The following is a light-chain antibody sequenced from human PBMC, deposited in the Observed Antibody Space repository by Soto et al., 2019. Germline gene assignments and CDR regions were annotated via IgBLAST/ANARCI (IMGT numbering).Light chain of an antibody. CDR1: QSVSSN. J-gene: IGKJ5*01. CDR2: GAS. Sequence: EIVMTQSPATLSVSPGERATLSCRASQSVSSNLAWYQQKPGQAPRLLIHGASNRATGIPDRFSGSGSGTDFTLTISRLEPEDFAVYYCQQYGSSGTFGQGTRLEIK. V-gene: IGKV3-20*01. CDR3: QQYGSSGT.